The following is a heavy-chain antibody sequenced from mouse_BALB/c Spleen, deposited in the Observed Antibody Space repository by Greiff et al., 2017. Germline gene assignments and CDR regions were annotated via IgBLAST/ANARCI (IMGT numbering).Heavy chain of an antibody. V-gene: IGHV14-3*02. Sequence: DVKLQESGAELVKPGDSVKLSCTASGFNIKDIYMHWVKQRPEQGLEWIGWIDHANGNTKYDPTFQGQATITADTSSNTAYLQLSSLTTEDTAVYYCARGNPGAIDYWGEGTTGTVSA. CDR3: ARGNPGAIDY. J-gene: IGHJ4*01. CDR2: IDHANGNT. D-gene: IGHD2-1*01. CDR1: GFNIKDIY.